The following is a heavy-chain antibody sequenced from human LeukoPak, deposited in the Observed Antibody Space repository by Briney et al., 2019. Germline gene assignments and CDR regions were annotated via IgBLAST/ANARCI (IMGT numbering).Heavy chain of an antibody. J-gene: IGHJ4*02. Sequence: GGSLRPSCAASGFTFSRYAMHWVRQAPGKGLEYVSAISSNGGRTYYENSVKGRFTISRDNSKNTLYLQMGSLRAEDMAVYYCARDFVHYYDSSGFEYYFDFWGQGTLVTVSS. CDR1: GFTFSRYA. CDR3: ARDFVHYYDSSGFEYYFDF. D-gene: IGHD3-22*01. CDR2: ISSNGGRT. V-gene: IGHV3-64*01.